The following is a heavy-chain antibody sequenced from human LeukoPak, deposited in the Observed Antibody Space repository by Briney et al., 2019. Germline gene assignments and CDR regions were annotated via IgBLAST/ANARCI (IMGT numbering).Heavy chain of an antibody. CDR2: ISGSGGST. CDR1: GFTFSSYA. J-gene: IGHJ4*02. Sequence: GGSLRLSCAASGFTFSSYAMSWVRQAPGKGLEWVSAISGSGGSTYYADSVKGRFTSSRDNSKNTLYLQMKSLRAEDTAVYYCAKAHRGGSGTFDYWGQGTLVTVSS. D-gene: IGHD2-15*01. CDR3: AKAHRGGSGTFDY. V-gene: IGHV3-23*01.